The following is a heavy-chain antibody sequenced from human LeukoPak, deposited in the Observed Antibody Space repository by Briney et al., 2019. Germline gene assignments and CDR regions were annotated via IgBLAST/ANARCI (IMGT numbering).Heavy chain of an antibody. CDR2: INPSGGST. V-gene: IGHV1-46*01. CDR3: VKSKQKYYFDY. J-gene: IGHJ4*02. D-gene: IGHD6-13*01. Sequence: ASVKVSCKASGYTFTSYAMHWVRQAPGQGLEWMGIINPSGGSTSYAQKFQGRVTMTRDTSTSTVYMELSSLRAEDTAVYYCVKSKQKYYFDYWGQGTLVTVSS. CDR1: GYTFTSYA.